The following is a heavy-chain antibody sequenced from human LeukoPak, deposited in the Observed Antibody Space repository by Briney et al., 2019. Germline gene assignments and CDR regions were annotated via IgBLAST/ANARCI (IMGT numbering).Heavy chain of an antibody. Sequence: GGSLRLSCAASGFTFSSYAMHWVRQAPGKGLEYVSAISSNGGNTFYANSVKGRFTISRDNSKNTLYLQMGSLKPEDMAVYYCARARDTINRFDPWGQGTLVTVSS. CDR3: ARARDTINRFDP. J-gene: IGHJ5*02. D-gene: IGHD5-24*01. CDR1: GFTFSSYA. CDR2: ISSNGGNT. V-gene: IGHV3-64*01.